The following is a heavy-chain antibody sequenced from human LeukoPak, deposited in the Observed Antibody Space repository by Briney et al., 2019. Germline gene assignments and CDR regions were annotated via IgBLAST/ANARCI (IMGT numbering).Heavy chain of an antibody. Sequence: AGGSLRLSCAASGFTFSSYSMNWVRQAPGKGLEWVSSISSSSYIYYADSVKGRFTISRDNAKNSLYLQMSSLRPEDTALYYCAGGTGWLIDSWGQGTLVTVSS. V-gene: IGHV3-21*01. J-gene: IGHJ4*02. CDR3: AGGTGWLIDS. D-gene: IGHD3-9*01. CDR2: ISSSSYI. CDR1: GFTFSSYS.